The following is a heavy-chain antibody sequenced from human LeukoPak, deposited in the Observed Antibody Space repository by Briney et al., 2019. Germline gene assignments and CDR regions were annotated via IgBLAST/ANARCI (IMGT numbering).Heavy chain of an antibody. V-gene: IGHV4-4*09. CDR1: GGSISSYY. CDR3: ARRRYYFDY. CDR2: IYTSGST. Sequence: SSETLSLTCTVSGGSISSYYWSWIRQPPGKGLEWIGYIYTSGSTNYNPSLKSRVTISVDTSKNQSSLKLSSVTAADTAVYYCARRRYYFDYWGQGTLVTVSS. J-gene: IGHJ4*02.